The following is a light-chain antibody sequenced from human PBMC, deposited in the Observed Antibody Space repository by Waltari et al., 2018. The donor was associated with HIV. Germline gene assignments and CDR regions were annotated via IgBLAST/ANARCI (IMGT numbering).Light chain of an antibody. J-gene: IGLJ2*01. V-gene: IGLV1-51*01. CDR3: GTWDSSLSAVV. Sequence: QSVLTQPPSVSAAPGQKVTIPCVGSSSNIGNNYVSWYQQLPGTTPKLLIDDNKKRPSGIPDRFSGSKSGTSATLGITGLQTVDEADYYCGTWDSSLSAVVFGGGTKLTVL. CDR2: DNK. CDR1: SSNIGNNY.